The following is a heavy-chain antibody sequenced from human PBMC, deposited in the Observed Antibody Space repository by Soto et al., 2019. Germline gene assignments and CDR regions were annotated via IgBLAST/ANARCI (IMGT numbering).Heavy chain of an antibody. CDR3: VRGLDSVDY. D-gene: IGHD3-9*01. Sequence: EVQLLECGGGLIQPGGSLRLSCAVSGFTFSTYAMSWVRQAPGKGLEWVSAISGSGGVTYYVDSVKGRFTISRDNSKNTLYLQINSLRAEDTALYYCVRGLDSVDYWGQGTLVTVSS. CDR2: ISGSGGVT. CDR1: GFTFSTYA. J-gene: IGHJ4*02. V-gene: IGHV3-23*01.